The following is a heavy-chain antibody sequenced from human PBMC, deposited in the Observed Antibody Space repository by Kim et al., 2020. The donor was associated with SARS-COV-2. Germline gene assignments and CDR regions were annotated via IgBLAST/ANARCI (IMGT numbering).Heavy chain of an antibody. J-gene: IGHJ6*02. D-gene: IGHD5-18*01. CDR2: IYHSGST. V-gene: IGHV4-4*02. CDR3: ASYTAMVRVYYYGMDV. CDR1: GGSISSSNW. Sequence: SETLSLTCAVSGGSISSSNWWSWVRQPPGKGLEWIGEIYHSGSTNYNPSLKSRVTISVDKSKNQFSLKLSSVTAADTAVYYCASYTAMVRVYYYGMDVWGQGTTVTVSS.